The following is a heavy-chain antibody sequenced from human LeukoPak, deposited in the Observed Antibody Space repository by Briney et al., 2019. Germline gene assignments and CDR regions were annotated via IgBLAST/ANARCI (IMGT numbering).Heavy chain of an antibody. CDR3: ARDRLAVAGSYYYYYGMDV. CDR2: ICYSGST. D-gene: IGHD6-19*01. J-gene: IGHJ6*02. CDR1: GGSISSYY. Sequence: PSETLSLTCTVSGGSISSYYWSWIRQPPGKGLEWIGYICYSGSTNYNPSLKSRVTISVDTSKNQFSLKLSSVTAADTAVYYCARDRLAVAGSYYYYYGMDVWGQGTTVTVSS. V-gene: IGHV4-59*01.